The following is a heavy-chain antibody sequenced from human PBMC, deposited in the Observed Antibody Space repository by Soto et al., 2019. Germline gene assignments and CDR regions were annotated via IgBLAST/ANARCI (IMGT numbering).Heavy chain of an antibody. J-gene: IGHJ6*03. D-gene: IGHD3-3*01. CDR1: GFNFGNFA. CDR2: ISEHGKTK. Sequence: QVQVVESGGGVVQPGKSLRLSCAASGFNFGNFAMHWVRQTPGGGLEWVAVISEHGKTKYYGDSVKGRLTISRDNSRNTVDLQMNRMRPEDTAIYFCAKGRSGYYPLNFHFHMDAWGKGTTVAVSS. CDR3: AKGRSGYYPLNFHFHMDA. V-gene: IGHV3-30*18.